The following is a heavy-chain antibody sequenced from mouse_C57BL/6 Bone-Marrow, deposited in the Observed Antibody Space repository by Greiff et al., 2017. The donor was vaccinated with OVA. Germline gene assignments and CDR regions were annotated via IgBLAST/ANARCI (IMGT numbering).Heavy chain of an antibody. Sequence: EVKVEESGGGLVQPGGSMKLSCAASGFTFSDAWMDWVRQSPEQGLEWVAEIRNKANNHATYYAESVKGRFTISRDDSKSSVYLQMNSLRAEDTGIYYYTLWLRQYYFDYWGQGTTLTVSS. CDR3: TLWLRQYYFDY. CDR1: GFTFSDAW. V-gene: IGHV6-6*01. D-gene: IGHD2-2*01. J-gene: IGHJ2*01. CDR2: IRNKANNHAT.